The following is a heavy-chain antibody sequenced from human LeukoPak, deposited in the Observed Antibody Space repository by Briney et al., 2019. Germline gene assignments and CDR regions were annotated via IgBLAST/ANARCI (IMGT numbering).Heavy chain of an antibody. CDR2: ISSSSSYI. CDR3: SRALVGGTNYFDP. J-gene: IGHJ5*02. D-gene: IGHD1-26*01. CDR1: GFTFSSYS. Sequence: GGSLRLSCAASGFTFSSYSMNWVRQAPGKGLEWVSSISSSSSYIYYADSVKGRFTISRDNAKNSLYLQMNSLRAEDTAVYYCSRALVGGTNYFDPWGQGTLVTVSS. V-gene: IGHV3-21*01.